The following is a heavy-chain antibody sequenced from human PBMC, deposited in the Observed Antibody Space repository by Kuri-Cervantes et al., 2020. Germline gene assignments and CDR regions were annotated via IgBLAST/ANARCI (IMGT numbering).Heavy chain of an antibody. CDR1: GGSISSYY. Sequence: SETLSLTCTVSGGSISSYYWNWIRQPPGKGLEWIGNIYYSGSTNYNPSLKSRVTISVDTSKNQFSLKLTSVTAADTAVYYCARSGSRVTATHSLGYWGQGTLVTVSS. V-gene: IGHV4-59*13. CDR2: IYYSGST. D-gene: IGHD2-21*02. J-gene: IGHJ4*02. CDR3: ARSGSRVTATHSLGY.